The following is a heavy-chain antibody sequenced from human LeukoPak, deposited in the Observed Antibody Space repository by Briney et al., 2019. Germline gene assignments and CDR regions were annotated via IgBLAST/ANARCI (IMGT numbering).Heavy chain of an antibody. D-gene: IGHD3-22*01. CDR1: GGSISGYY. Sequence: SETLSLTCTVSGGSISGYYWSWIRQPAGKGLEWIGRIYTSGSTNYNPSLKSRVTMSVDTSKNQFSLKLSSVTAADTAVYYCARDLYYYDSSGEINYFDCWGQGTLVTVSS. CDR3: ARDLYYYDSSGEINYFDC. CDR2: IYTSGST. V-gene: IGHV4-4*07. J-gene: IGHJ4*02.